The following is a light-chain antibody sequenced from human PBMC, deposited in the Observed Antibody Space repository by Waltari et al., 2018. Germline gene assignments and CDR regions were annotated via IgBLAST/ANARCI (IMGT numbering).Light chain of an antibody. CDR3: AAWDDRLKAVL. V-gene: IGLV1-44*01. J-gene: IGLJ2*01. CDR1: TSNIGSNT. Sequence: QSVLTQPPSASGPPGQTATISCSGSTSNIGSNTVNWYQQLPGTAPKLLTQSNIQLPSGVPDRFSCSTSGTSASLIISGLQSEDEAEYFCAAWDDRLKAVLFGGGTKLTVL. CDR2: SNI.